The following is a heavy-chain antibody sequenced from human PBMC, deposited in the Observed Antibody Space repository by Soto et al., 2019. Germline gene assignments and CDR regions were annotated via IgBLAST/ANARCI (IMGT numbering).Heavy chain of an antibody. V-gene: IGHV3-74*01. D-gene: IGHD2-21*02. CDR2: IHSDGSST. Sequence: EVQLVESEGGLVQRGGSLRLSCPASGFTFNYYWMHWVRQAPGQGLVWVSHIHSDGSSTTYADSVKGRFTISRDNAKNTLYLQMNSLRAEDTAVYYCARGDKGGFDLWGQGTTVTVSS. CDR3: ARGDKGGFDL. J-gene: IGHJ3*01. CDR1: GFTFNYYW.